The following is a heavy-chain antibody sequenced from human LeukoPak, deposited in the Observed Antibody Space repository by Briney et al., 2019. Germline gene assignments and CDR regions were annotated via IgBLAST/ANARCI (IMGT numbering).Heavy chain of an antibody. D-gene: IGHD6-19*01. CDR1: GFTFDDYA. Sequence: GSLRLSCAASGFTFDDYAMHWVRQAPGKGLEWVSLISGDGGSTYYADSVKGRFTISRDNSKNSLYLQMNSLRTEDTALYYCAKDRGGFIAVAVYYFDYWGQGTLVTVSS. V-gene: IGHV3-43*02. CDR2: ISGDGGST. J-gene: IGHJ4*02. CDR3: AKDRGGFIAVAVYYFDY.